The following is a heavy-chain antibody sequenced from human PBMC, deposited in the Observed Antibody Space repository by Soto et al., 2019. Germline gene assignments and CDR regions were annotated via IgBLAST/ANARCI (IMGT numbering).Heavy chain of an antibody. J-gene: IGHJ6*02. V-gene: IGHV1-69*13. CDR2: IIPIFGTA. CDR3: ARFLAAVGIEYYYYGMDV. CDR1: GGTFSSYA. D-gene: IGHD6-13*01. Sequence: RASVKVSCKASGGTFSSYAISWARQAPGQGLEWMGGIIPIFGTANYAQKFQGRVTITADESTSTAYVELSSLRSEDTAVYYCARFLAAVGIEYYYYGMDVWGQGTTVTVSS.